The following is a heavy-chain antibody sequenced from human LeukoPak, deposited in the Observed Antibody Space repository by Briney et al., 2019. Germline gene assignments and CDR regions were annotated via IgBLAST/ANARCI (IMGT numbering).Heavy chain of an antibody. Sequence: SETLSLTCTVSGGSISTYYWNWIRQPPGKGLEWIGYIYFSGSINYNRSLKSRVTISVDTSKNQVYLRVNSVTAADTAVYYCARGTGSYFTPYYFDYWGQGTLVTVSS. D-gene: IGHD1-26*01. J-gene: IGHJ4*02. CDR2: IYFSGSI. CDR1: GGSISTYY. V-gene: IGHV4-59*01. CDR3: ARGTGSYFTPYYFDY.